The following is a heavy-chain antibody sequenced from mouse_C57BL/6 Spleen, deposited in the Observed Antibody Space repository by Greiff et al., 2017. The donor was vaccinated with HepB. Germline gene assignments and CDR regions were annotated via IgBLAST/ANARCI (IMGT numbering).Heavy chain of an antibody. Sequence: QVQLQQPGAELVKPGASVKLSCKASGYTFTSYWMQWVKQRPGQGLEWIGEIDPSDSYTNYNQKFKGKATLTVDTSSSTAYMQLSSLTSEDSAVYYCARAQFQYFDVWGTGTTVTVSS. V-gene: IGHV1-50*01. J-gene: IGHJ1*03. CDR2: IDPSDSYT. CDR3: ARAQFQYFDV. CDR1: GYTFTSYW.